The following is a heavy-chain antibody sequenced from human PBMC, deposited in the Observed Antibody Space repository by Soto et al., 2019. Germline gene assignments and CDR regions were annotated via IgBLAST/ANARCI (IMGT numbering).Heavy chain of an antibody. D-gene: IGHD3-22*01. J-gene: IGHJ4*02. V-gene: IGHV4-31*03. CDR2: IYYSGTT. CDR3: ARSYDTREGYFDC. Sequence: QVQLQESGPGLVKPSQTLSLTCTVSGGSISSASYSWSWIRQHQGKGRDWIGYIYYSGTTYYNPSLKSRVTISIDTSKNQFSLKLSSVTAADTAVYYCARSYDTREGYFDCCGQGTLVTVSS. CDR1: GGSISSASYS.